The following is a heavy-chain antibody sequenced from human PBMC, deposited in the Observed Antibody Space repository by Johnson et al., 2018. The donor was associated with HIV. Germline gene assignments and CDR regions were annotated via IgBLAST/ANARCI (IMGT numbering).Heavy chain of an antibody. CDR1: GFTVSSNY. Sequence: VQLVESGGGLIQPGGSLRLSCAASGFTVSSNYMSWVRQAPGKGLEWVSVIYSGGSTYYADSVKGRFTISRDNSKNSLYLQMNSLRAEDTALYYCASFFSAELWTDAFDIWGQGTMVTVSS. CDR2: IYSGGST. V-gene: IGHV3-53*01. CDR3: ASFFSAELWTDAFDI. J-gene: IGHJ3*02. D-gene: IGHD5-18*01.